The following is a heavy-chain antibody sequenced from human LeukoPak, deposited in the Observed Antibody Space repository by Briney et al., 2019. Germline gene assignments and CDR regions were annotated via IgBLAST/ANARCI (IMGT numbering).Heavy chain of an antibody. CDR2: INVGSGNT. CDR1: GYTFTSYA. D-gene: IGHD6-13*01. V-gene: IGHV1-3*01. CDR3: ARDGAPEGYYYFDY. J-gene: IGHJ4*02. Sequence: ASVKVSCKAPGYTFTSYAMHWVRQAPGQRPEWMGWINVGSGNTKYSQKFQGRVTITSDTSATTTYMELSSLGSEDTAVFYCARDGAPEGYYYFDYWGQGTLVTVSS.